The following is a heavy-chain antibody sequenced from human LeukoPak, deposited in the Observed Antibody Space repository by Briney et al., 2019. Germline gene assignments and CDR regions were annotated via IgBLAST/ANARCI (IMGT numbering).Heavy chain of an antibody. CDR3: ARPTHSRSYYY. D-gene: IGHD1-26*01. CDR1: GGSISNYY. J-gene: IGHJ4*02. CDR2: IYNSGST. Sequence: PSETLSLTCTVSGGSISNYYWSWIRQSPGKGLEWIAYIYNSGSTNYNPSLKSRVTILVDTSKNQFSLKLSSVTAVDTAVYYCARPTHSRSYYYWGQGTLVTVSS. V-gene: IGHV4-59*08.